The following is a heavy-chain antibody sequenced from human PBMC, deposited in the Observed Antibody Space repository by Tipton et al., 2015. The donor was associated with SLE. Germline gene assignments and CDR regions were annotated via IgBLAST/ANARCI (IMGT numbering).Heavy chain of an antibody. D-gene: IGHD6-19*01. V-gene: IGHV4-61*01. CDR1: GGSISRGTYY. CDR2: MADSGNT. Sequence: TLSLTCIVSGGSISRGTYYWSWIRHHPRKGPGWSGHMADSGNTYYNPSLKNRVTISLDASRSQISLRLNSMTAADTAIYHCVKGQEVAATDHYYYMDVWGKGTTVTVS. J-gene: IGHJ6*03. CDR3: VKGQEVAATDHYYYMDV.